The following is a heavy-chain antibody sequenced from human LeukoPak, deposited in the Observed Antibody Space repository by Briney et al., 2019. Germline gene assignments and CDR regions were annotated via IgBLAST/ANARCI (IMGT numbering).Heavy chain of an antibody. CDR1: GFTFSSYA. Sequence: GGSLRLSCAASGFTFSSYAMSWVRQAPGKGLEWVSAISGSGGSTYYADSVKGRFTISRDNSKNTLYLQMYSLRAEDAAVYYCAKDRNRWGLTPPFDYCGQGTLVTVSS. J-gene: IGHJ4*02. V-gene: IGHV3-23*01. D-gene: IGHD1-14*01. CDR2: ISGSGGST. CDR3: AKDRNRWGLTPPFDY.